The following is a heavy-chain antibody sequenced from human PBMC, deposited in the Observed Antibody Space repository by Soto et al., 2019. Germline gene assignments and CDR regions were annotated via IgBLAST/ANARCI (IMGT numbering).Heavy chain of an antibody. D-gene: IGHD2-2*01. Sequence: SVKVSCKASGGTFSSYAISWVRQAPGQGLEWMGGIIPIFGTANYAQKFQGRVTITADESTSTAYMELSSLRSDDTAVYYCARDSQLLGMYNWFDPWGQGTLVTVSS. CDR3: ARDSQLLGMYNWFDP. CDR2: IIPIFGTA. V-gene: IGHV1-69*13. CDR1: GGTFSSYA. J-gene: IGHJ5*02.